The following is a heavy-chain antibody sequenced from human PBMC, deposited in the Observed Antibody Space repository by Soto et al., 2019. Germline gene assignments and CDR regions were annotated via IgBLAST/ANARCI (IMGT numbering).Heavy chain of an antibody. J-gene: IGHJ6*02. CDR2: ISYTGTP. CDR3: ARVGQSAGYYYGMDV. Sequence: SETLSLTCTASGGSISSYYCSWLRQPPGKELEWIGYISYTGTPNYNPSIESRVTVSLDTPKSQFSLNLTSVTAADTALYYCARVGQSAGYYYGMDVWGQGTTVTVS. V-gene: IGHV4-59*01. CDR1: GGSISSYY. D-gene: IGHD3-10*01.